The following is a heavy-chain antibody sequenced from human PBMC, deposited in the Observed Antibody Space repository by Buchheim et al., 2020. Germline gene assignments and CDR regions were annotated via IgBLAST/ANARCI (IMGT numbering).Heavy chain of an antibody. V-gene: IGHV4-59*01. CDR1: GASICSYY. CDR3: ALGYSSNWYYFEY. Sequence: QVQLQESGPGLVKPSETLSLTCTVSGASICSYYWSWIRQPPGKGLEWIGYIYYSGSTNYNPSLKSRVTISKDMSRNQFSLKVSSVTAADTAVYYCALGYSSNWYYFEYWGLGTL. CDR2: IYYSGST. J-gene: IGHJ4*02. D-gene: IGHD6-13*01.